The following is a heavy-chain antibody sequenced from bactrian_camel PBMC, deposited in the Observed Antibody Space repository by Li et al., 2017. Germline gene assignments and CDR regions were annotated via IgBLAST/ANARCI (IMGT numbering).Heavy chain of an antibody. CDR2: INSGGSTT. CDR3: ATLYGGNWANPRYFGY. CDR1: TLTLSSYW. D-gene: IGHD6*01. Sequence: VQLVESGGGLVQPGGSLRLSCAASTLTLSSYWMYWVRQAPGKGLEWVSSINSGGSTTYYADSVKGRFTIPRDNAKNAVYLQINSLKSEDTALYYCATLYGGNWANPRYFGYWGQGTQVTVS. J-gene: IGHJ6*01. V-gene: IGHV3S1*01.